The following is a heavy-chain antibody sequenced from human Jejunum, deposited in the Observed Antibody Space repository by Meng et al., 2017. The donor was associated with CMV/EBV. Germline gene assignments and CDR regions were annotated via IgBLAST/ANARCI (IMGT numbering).Heavy chain of an antibody. J-gene: IGHJ5*02. Sequence: QVQLVQSGFELKKPGASVKVSCKASGYTFSTYTINWVRQAHGRGLEWMGWISTNTGNPTYTQGFTGRFVFSLDTSVSTAYLQISSLKAEDTAVYYCARGGNFDPWGQGTLVTVSS. D-gene: IGHD2/OR15-2a*01. V-gene: IGHV7-4-1*02. CDR2: ISTNTGNP. CDR1: GYTFSTYT. CDR3: ARGGNFDP.